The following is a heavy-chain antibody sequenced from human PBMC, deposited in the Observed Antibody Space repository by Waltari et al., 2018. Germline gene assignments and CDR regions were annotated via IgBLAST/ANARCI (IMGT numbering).Heavy chain of an antibody. D-gene: IGHD4-17*01. J-gene: IGHJ3*02. V-gene: IGHV3-74*01. CDR2: INSDGSST. CDR1: GFPFSNYW. Sequence: ELQLVESGGGLVQPGGSLRLSCTASGFPFSNYWIHWVRQAPGKGLEWVSRINSDGSSTIYADSVKGRFSTSRDNAKNTLYLNMNSLKAEDTAVYFCARGGDYHGFDIWGQGTMVTVSS. CDR3: ARGGDYHGFDI.